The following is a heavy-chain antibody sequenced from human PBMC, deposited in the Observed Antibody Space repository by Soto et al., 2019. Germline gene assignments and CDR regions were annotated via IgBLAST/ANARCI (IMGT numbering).Heavy chain of an antibody. J-gene: IGHJ6*02. V-gene: IGHV4-4*08. D-gene: IGHD1-26*01. CDR2: VYTSDYT. CDR1: GASIRRYY. Sequence: SETLSLTCSVSGASIRRYYWHWIRQPPGKGLEWIGYVYTSDYTRYSSSLKRRVTISVDTAKSQFYLRLNSVTAADTAVHYYASSAGHPWDFLYCDVMVVWGQETTVTASS. CDR3: ASSAGHPWDFLYCDVMVV.